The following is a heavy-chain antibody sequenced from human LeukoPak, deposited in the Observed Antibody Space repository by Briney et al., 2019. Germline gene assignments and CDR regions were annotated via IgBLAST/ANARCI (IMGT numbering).Heavy chain of an antibody. CDR3: ARDRHSSGLDY. J-gene: IGHJ4*02. CDR1: GGSISSYY. Sequence: SETLSLTCTVSGGSISSYYWRWLRQPPGKGLEWMGYIYYSGSTNYNPSLKSRVTISVDTSKNQFSLKLSSVTAADTAVYYCARDRHSSGLDYWGQGTLVTVSS. CDR2: IYYSGST. V-gene: IGHV4-59*01. D-gene: IGHD6-19*01.